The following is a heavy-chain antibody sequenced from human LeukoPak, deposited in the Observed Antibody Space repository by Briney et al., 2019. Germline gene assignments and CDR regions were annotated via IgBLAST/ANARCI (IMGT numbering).Heavy chain of an antibody. Sequence: ASVKVSCKASGYTFTTYDINWVRQASGQGLEWMGWMNPNSGNTGYAQKFQGRVTMTRNTSISTAYMELSGLRSEDTAVYYCASYSGYDHTGFDYWGQGTLVTVSS. CDR2: MNPNSGNT. V-gene: IGHV1-8*01. J-gene: IGHJ4*02. CDR3: ASYSGYDHTGFDY. CDR1: GYTFTTYD. D-gene: IGHD5-12*01.